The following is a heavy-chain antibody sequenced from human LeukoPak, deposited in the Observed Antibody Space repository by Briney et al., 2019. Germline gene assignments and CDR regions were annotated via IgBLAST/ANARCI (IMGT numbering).Heavy chain of an antibody. V-gene: IGHV3-48*03. CDR3: ARDPQGAAMIPGGFDY. CDR1: GFTFISYE. Sequence: PGGSLRLSCAASGFTFISYEMNWVRQAPGKGLEWVSYISSSGSTIYYANSVEGRFTISRDNAKNSLYLQMNSLRAEDTAVYYCARDPQGAAMIPGGFDYWGQGTLVTVSS. D-gene: IGHD2-2*01. CDR2: ISSSGSTI. J-gene: IGHJ4*02.